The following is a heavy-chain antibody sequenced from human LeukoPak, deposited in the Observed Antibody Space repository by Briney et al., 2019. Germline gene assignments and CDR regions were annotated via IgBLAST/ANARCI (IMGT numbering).Heavy chain of an antibody. V-gene: IGHV3-48*03. D-gene: IGHD4-17*01. Sequence: PGGSLRLSCAASGFTFSTYEMNWVRQAPGKGLEWVSYISGGGSNIYYADSVKGRFTVSRDNAKNSLYLQMNSLRAEDTAVYYCAREVTTVTDYWGQGTLVTVSS. CDR2: ISGGGSNI. CDR3: AREVTTVTDY. J-gene: IGHJ4*02. CDR1: GFTFSTYE.